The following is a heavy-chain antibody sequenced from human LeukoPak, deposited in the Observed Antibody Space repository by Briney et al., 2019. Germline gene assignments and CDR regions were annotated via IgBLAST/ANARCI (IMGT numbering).Heavy chain of an antibody. D-gene: IGHD3-22*01. CDR2: ISGYNGNT. Sequence: ASVKVSCKAPGYTFTTYNINWVRQAPGQGLEWMGWISGYNGNTNYAQKLQGRVTMTTDTSTSTAYMELRSLKSDDTAVYYCASLKNYYDSSGYLVTDAFDIWGQGTMVTVSS. V-gene: IGHV1-18*01. CDR1: GYTFTTYN. CDR3: ASLKNYYDSSGYLVTDAFDI. J-gene: IGHJ3*02.